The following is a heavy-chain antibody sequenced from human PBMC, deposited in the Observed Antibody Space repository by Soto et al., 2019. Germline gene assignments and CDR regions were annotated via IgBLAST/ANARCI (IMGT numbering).Heavy chain of an antibody. Sequence: SETLSLTCTVSGGSISSSSYYWGWIRQPPGKGLEWIGSIYYSGSTYYNPSLKSRVTISVDTSKNQFSLKLSSVTAADTAVYYCARHIYCSGGSCQTTGVDYWGQGTLVTVSS. CDR2: IYYSGST. CDR1: GGSISSSSYY. V-gene: IGHV4-39*01. CDR3: ARHIYCSGGSCQTTGVDY. J-gene: IGHJ4*02. D-gene: IGHD2-15*01.